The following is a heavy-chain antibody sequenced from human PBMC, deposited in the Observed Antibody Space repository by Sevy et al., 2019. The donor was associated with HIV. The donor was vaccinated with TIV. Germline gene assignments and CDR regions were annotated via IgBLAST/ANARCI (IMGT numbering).Heavy chain of an antibody. CDR2: IFPGDCDT. Sequence: GESLKISCKGSGYSFTTYWIGRVRQIPGKGLEWMWIIFPGDCDTRYSPSCQGQVTISAENSFSTAYLQWSRRKASDTAIYYCAGARGIPHYYYGMDVWGQGTTVTVSS. V-gene: IGHV5-51*01. CDR1: GYSFTTYW. D-gene: IGHD1-26*01. CDR3: AGARGIPHYYYGMDV. J-gene: IGHJ6*02.